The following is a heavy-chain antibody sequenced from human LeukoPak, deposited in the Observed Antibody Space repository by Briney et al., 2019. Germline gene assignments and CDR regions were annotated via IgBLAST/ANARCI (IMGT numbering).Heavy chain of an antibody. Sequence: PSETLSLTCTVSGGSISSSSYYWGWIRQPPGKGLEWIGSMFYSGGTYYNPSLKSRVTISVDTSKNQFSLKLSSVTAADTAVYYCARGLFLGDFWSGYYKGYYYGMDVWGQGTTVTVSS. CDR3: ARGLFLGDFWSGYYKGYYYGMDV. D-gene: IGHD3-3*01. J-gene: IGHJ6*02. V-gene: IGHV4-39*07. CDR2: MFYSGGT. CDR1: GGSISSSSYY.